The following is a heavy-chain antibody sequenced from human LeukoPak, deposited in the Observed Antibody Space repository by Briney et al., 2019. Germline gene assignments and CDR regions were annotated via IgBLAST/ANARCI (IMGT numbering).Heavy chain of an antibody. D-gene: IGHD5-24*01. Sequence: PSQTLSLTCTVSSGSISSGRYDWHWPRQPAGKGLEWIGRIYTSGSTNYNPSLKSRVTISVDTSKNQFSLKLSSVTAADTAVYYCARDGYNYRRFDYWGQGTLVTVSS. V-gene: IGHV4-61*02. CDR1: SGSISSGRYD. J-gene: IGHJ4*02. CDR2: IYTSGST. CDR3: ARDGYNYRRFDY.